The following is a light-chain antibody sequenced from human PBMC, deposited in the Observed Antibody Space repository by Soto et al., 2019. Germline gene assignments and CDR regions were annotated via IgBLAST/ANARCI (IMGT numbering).Light chain of an antibody. CDR2: DAS. CDR1: QSVSGK. J-gene: IGKJ1*01. CDR3: QQYHYWWT. Sequence: EVLMTQSPATLSVSPGERATLSCRASQSVSGKLAWYQQKPGQAPRLLIYDASTRATGIPARFSGSGSGTEFTLTISSLQSEDFAVYYCQQYHYWWTFGQGTKVDNK. V-gene: IGKV3-15*01.